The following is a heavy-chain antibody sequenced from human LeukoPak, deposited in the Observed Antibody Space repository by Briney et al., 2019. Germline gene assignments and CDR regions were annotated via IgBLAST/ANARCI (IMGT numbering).Heavy chain of an antibody. CDR1: GYSLSDGFY. Sequence: SEPLSLTCSVSGYSLSDGFYWVWLRQPPGKALEWIGTIYHTGNTFYNPSLESRITISVDTSKNQFSLKLTSVTATDTAVYYCATSGVLYWIQTWGQGTLVTVSS. J-gene: IGHJ5*02. D-gene: IGHD2-15*01. V-gene: IGHV4-38-2*01. CDR2: IYHTGNT. CDR3: ATSGVLYWIQT.